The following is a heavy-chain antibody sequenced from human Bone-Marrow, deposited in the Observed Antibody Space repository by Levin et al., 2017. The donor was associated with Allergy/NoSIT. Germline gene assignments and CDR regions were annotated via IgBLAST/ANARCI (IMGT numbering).Heavy chain of an antibody. J-gene: IGHJ4*02. D-gene: IGHD6-6*01. CDR2: IYYSGVT. Sequence: TLSLTCTVSGGSISSSTHYWGWVRQAPGKGLEWIGSIYYSGVTYYNPSLKSRVTISVDRFQNQFSLKLRSVTAADTAVYYCARERDLIGARAPFDYWGQGTLVTVSS. V-gene: IGHV4-39*07. CDR1: GGSISSSTHY. CDR3: ARERDLIGARAPFDY.